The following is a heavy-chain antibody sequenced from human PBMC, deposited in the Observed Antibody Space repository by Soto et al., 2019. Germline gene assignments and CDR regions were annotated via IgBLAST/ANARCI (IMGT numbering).Heavy chain of an antibody. J-gene: IGHJ4*02. CDR2: LTGYDGNT. Sequence: QIHLVQSGAEVKEPGASVKVSCKTSGYGFTSYAITWVRQAPGQGLEWMGWLTGYDGNTIYAQNFQGRVTVTTDRSTDTAYMELRSLRFDDTAIYYCATVVGAVPYWGQGTLVTVYS. V-gene: IGHV1-18*04. CDR1: GYGFTSYA. CDR3: ATVVGAVPY. D-gene: IGHD1-26*01.